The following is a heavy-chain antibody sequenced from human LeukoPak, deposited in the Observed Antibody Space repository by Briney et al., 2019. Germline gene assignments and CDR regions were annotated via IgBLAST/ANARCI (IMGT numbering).Heavy chain of an antibody. D-gene: IGHD5-12*01. J-gene: IGHJ4*02. CDR2: IAYDGSDK. CDR1: GFVFSDYA. V-gene: IGHV3-30*04. CDR3: ARGGGKYSGYDFDS. Sequence: GGSLTLSCAASGFVFSDYAIHWVRQAPGKGLEWVALIAYDGSDKYYADSVKGRFTISRDNSKNTLFVQMNSLRAEDTAVYYCARGGGKYSGYDFDSWGQGTLVTVSS.